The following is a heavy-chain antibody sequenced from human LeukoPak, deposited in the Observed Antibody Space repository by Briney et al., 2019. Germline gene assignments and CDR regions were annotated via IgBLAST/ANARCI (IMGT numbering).Heavy chain of an antibody. CDR2: ISYDGSNK. CDR3: ARDLVAVAGNYYYGMDV. V-gene: IGHV3-30-3*01. J-gene: IGHJ6*02. CDR1: GFTFSSYA. D-gene: IGHD6-19*01. Sequence: GGSLSPSCAASGFTFSSYAMHWVRKAPARGLGGVAVISYDGSNKYYADSVKGRFTISRDNSKNTLYLQMNSLRAEDTAVYYCARDLVAVAGNYYYGMDVWGQGTTVTVSS.